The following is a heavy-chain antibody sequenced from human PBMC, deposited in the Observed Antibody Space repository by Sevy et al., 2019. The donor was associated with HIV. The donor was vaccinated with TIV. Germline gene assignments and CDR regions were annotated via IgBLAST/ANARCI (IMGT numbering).Heavy chain of an antibody. D-gene: IGHD6-19*01. V-gene: IGHV3-30*18. CDR2: ITYDGSNK. J-gene: IGHJ4*02. CDR3: AKDRSRGYSSGWYHG. CDR1: GFTFSSYG. Sequence: GGSLRLSCAASGFTFSSYGMHWVRQAPGKGLEWVAVITYDGSNKYYADSVKGRFTISRDNSKNTLYLQMNSLRAEDTAVYYCAKDRSRGYSSGWYHGWGQGTLVTVSS.